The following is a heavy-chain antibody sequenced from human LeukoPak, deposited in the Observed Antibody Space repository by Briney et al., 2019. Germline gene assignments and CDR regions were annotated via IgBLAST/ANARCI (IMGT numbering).Heavy chain of an antibody. CDR2: AYIDGSI. CDR1: GFTVSSNY. J-gene: IGHJ6*04. V-gene: IGHV3-66*02. D-gene: IGHD2-2*01. Sequence: GGSLRLSCAASGFTVSSNYMTWVRQAPGKGLGWVSDAYIDGSIHYVDSGKGRFTISRDNSKNTVYLQMNTLRAEDTAVYYCAREGGSGYCSTTSCSLDVWGKGTTVTVSS. CDR3: AREGGSGYCSTTSCSLDV.